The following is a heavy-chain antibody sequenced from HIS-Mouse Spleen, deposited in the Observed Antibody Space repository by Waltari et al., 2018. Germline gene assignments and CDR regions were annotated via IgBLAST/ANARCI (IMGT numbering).Heavy chain of an antibody. CDR2: IYYSGST. D-gene: IGHD4-17*01. CDR3: ARDDYGGNSVWFDP. J-gene: IGHJ5*02. CDR1: GGSISSSSYY. Sequence: QLQLQESGPGLVKPSETLSLTCTVSGGSISSSSYYWGWIRQPPGKGLEWIGSIYYSGSTYYNPSLKSRVTISVDTSKNQFSLKLSSVTAADTAVYYCARDDYGGNSVWFDPWGQGTLVTVSS. V-gene: IGHV4-39*07.